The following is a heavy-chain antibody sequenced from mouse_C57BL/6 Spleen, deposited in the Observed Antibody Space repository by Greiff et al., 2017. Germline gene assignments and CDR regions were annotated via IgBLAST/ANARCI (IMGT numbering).Heavy chain of an antibody. J-gene: IGHJ4*01. D-gene: IGHD2-4*01. V-gene: IGHV1-72*01. Sequence: QVQLQQSGAELVKPGASVKLSCKASGYTFTSYWMHWVKQRPGRGLEWIGRIDPNSGGTKYNEKFKSKATLTVDKPSSTAYMQLSSLTSEDSAVYYCATGDYDLYYYAMDYWGQGTSVTVSS. CDR3: ATGDYDLYYYAMDY. CDR1: GYTFTSYW. CDR2: IDPNSGGT.